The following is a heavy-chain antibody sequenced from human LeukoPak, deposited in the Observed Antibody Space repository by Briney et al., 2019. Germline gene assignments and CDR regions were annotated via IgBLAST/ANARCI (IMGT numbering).Heavy chain of an antibody. Sequence: PGGSLRLSCAASGLTFSSYAMSWVRQAPGKGLEWVSGISGSGDNTYYADSVKGRFTISRDNSKNTLYVQVNSLETEDTAAYYCAKGSYYDSSGSFYFDYWGQGTLVTVSS. D-gene: IGHD3-22*01. J-gene: IGHJ4*02. CDR2: ISGSGDNT. CDR1: GLTFSSYA. V-gene: IGHV3-23*01. CDR3: AKGSYYDSSGSFYFDY.